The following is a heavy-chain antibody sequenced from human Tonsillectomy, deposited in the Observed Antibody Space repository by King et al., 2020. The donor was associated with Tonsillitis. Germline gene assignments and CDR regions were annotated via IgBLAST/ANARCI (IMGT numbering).Heavy chain of an antibody. CDR1: GFTFSSYG. Sequence: VQLVESGGGVVQPGRSLRLSCAASGFTFSSYGVHWVRQAPGKGLEWVAGIWYDGSNKYYADSVKGRYTISRDNSKNTLYLQMKSLRAEDTAVYYCAKSALSYCSSTSCYGGGMDVWGQGTTVTVSS. D-gene: IGHD2-2*01. CDR3: AKSALSYCSSTSCYGGGMDV. CDR2: IWYDGSNK. J-gene: IGHJ6*02. V-gene: IGHV3-33*06.